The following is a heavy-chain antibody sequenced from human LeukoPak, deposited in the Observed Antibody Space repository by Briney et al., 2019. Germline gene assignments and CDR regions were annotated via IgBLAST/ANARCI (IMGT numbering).Heavy chain of an antibody. CDR3: ARDASCYYDGSGDYLGY. D-gene: IGHD3-22*01. CDR2: IHTSGST. Sequence: SETLSLTCIVSGGSISSCSWNWIRQPAGKGLEWIGRIHTSGSTNYNPSLKSRVTMSVDTSKNQFSLKLSSATAADTAVYYCARDASCYYDGSGDYLGYWGQGTLVTVSS. J-gene: IGHJ4*02. V-gene: IGHV4-4*07. CDR1: GGSISSCS.